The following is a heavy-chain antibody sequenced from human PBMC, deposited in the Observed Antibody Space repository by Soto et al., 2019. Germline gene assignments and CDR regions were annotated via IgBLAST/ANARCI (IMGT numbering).Heavy chain of an antibody. CDR2: ISGSGGST. V-gene: IGHV3-23*01. Sequence: EGSLRLSGAASGFMFSSYGMSWIRQSPGKGLEWVSSISGSGGSTYYADSVKGRFTISRDNSKNTLYLQMNSLRAEDTAVYYCARDGGNYFDYWGQGTLVTVSS. CDR1: GFMFSSYG. D-gene: IGHD2-15*01. CDR3: ARDGGNYFDY. J-gene: IGHJ4*02.